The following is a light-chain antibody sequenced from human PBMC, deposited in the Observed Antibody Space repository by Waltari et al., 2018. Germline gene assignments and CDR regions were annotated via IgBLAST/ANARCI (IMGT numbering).Light chain of an antibody. J-gene: IGLJ2*01. CDR3: QSYDSSLSGWV. CDR2: GTS. Sequence: QSVLTQPPSVSRAPGQRVTIACTGSTSNIGAGYDVPWYQHLPGTAPQLLIYGTSNRPSGVPDRFSGSKSGTSASLAITGLQAEDEADYYCQSYDSSLSGWVFGGGTKLTVL. V-gene: IGLV1-40*01. CDR1: TSNIGAGYD.